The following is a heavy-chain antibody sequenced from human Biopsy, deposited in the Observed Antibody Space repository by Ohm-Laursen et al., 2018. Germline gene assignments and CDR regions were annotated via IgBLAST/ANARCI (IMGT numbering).Heavy chain of an antibody. Sequence: SLRLSCTASGSTSDAFAMHWDRHVPGKGLEWASGITLNSGFTSYADPVKGRFIISRENAKNALFLQMSRLRAEDTAHYYGVKDRRCLAAGSSGYDYWGQGTLVTVSS. J-gene: IGHJ4*02. CDR3: VKDRRCLAAGSSGYDY. CDR1: GSTSDAFA. V-gene: IGHV3-9*02. D-gene: IGHD6-13*01. CDR2: ITLNSGFT.